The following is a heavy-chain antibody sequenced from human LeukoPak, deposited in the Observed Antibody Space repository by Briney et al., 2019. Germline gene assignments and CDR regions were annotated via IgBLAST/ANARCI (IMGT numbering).Heavy chain of an antibody. V-gene: IGHV4-34*01. CDR1: GGSFSGYY. CDR2: INHSGST. Sequence: PSETLSLTCAVYGGSFSGYYWSWIRQPPGKGLEWIGEINHSGSTNYNPSLKSRVTISVDTSKNQFSLKLSSVTAACTAVYYWAKGRVCRRRFPFPRFHPRGQGTLVTVSS. J-gene: IGHJ5*02. CDR3: AKGRVCRRRFPFPRFHP. D-gene: IGHD3-16*01.